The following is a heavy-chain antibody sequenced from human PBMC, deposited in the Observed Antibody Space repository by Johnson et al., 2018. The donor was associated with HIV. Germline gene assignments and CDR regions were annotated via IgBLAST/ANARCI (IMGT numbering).Heavy chain of an antibody. CDR2: ISYDGSNK. J-gene: IGHJ3*02. CDR1: GFTFSSYW. V-gene: IGHV3-30*03. CDR3: ARDQVVEMATIIGDDAFDI. D-gene: IGHD5-24*01. Sequence: QVQLVESGGGVVQPGRSLRLSCAASGFTFSSYWMSWVRQAPGKGLEWVAVISYDGSNKYHADSVKGRLTISRDNAKNSLSLQMNILTAEDTAVYYCARDQVVEMATIIGDDAFDIWGQGTMVTVSS.